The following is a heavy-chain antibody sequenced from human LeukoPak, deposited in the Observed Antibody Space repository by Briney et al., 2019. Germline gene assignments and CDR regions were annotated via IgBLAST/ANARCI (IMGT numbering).Heavy chain of an antibody. Sequence: GGSLRLSCAASGFTFSSYVMHWVRQAPGKGLDWVAFIRYDGSNKYYSDSVKGRFTISRDNSKNMLYLQMNSLRPEDTAVYYCARDFHRYYYDSSGYNAFDIWGQGTMVTVSS. CDR1: GFTFSSYV. CDR3: ARDFHRYYYDSSGYNAFDI. V-gene: IGHV3-30*02. CDR2: IRYDGSNK. J-gene: IGHJ3*02. D-gene: IGHD3-22*01.